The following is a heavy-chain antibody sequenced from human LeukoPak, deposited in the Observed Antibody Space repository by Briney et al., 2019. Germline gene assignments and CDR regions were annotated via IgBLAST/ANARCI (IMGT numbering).Heavy chain of an antibody. J-gene: IGHJ6*03. CDR2: ISSSGSTI. CDR1: GFTFSDYY. D-gene: IGHD2-2*01. CDR3: ARGAVPYYYYYMDV. Sequence: GGSLRLSCAASGFTFSDYYMGWIRQAPGKGLEWVSYISSSGSTIYYADSVKGRFTISRDNAKNSLFLQMNSLRAEDTAVYYCARGAVPYYYYYMDVWGKGTTVTVSS. V-gene: IGHV3-11*01.